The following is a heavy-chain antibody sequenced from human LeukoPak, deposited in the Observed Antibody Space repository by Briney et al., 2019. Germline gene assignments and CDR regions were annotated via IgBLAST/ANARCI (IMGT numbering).Heavy chain of an antibody. D-gene: IGHD4-17*01. CDR2: IRYDGSNK. Sequence: GGSLRLSCAASGFTFSSYAMSWVRQAPGKGLEWVAFIRYDGSNKYYADSVKGRFTISRDNSKNTLYLQMNSLRAEDTAVYYCAKMWRDPDYGNAFDIWGQGTMVTVSS. CDR3: AKMWRDPDYGNAFDI. V-gene: IGHV3-30*02. J-gene: IGHJ3*02. CDR1: GFTFSSYA.